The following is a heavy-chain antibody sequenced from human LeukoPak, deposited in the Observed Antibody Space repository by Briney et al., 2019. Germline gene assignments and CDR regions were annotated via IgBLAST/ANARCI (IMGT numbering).Heavy chain of an antibody. CDR3: AKVMDSLGYCTGGVCYRAIDF. CDR1: GFTFSSYA. Sequence: GGSLRLSCAASGFTFSSYAMSWVRQAPGKGLEWVSAISGSGGSTYYADSVKGRFTIARDNSKNTLYLQMNSLRAEDTAVYYCAKVMDSLGYCTGGVCYRAIDFWGQGTLVTVSS. V-gene: IGHV3-23*01. D-gene: IGHD2-8*02. CDR2: ISGSGGST. J-gene: IGHJ4*02.